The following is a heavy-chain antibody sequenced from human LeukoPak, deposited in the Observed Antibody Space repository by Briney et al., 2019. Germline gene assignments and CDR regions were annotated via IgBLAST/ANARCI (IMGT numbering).Heavy chain of an antibody. V-gene: IGHV1-69*04. CDR2: IIPILGIA. Sequence: SVKVSCKASGGTFSSYAISWVRQAPGQGLEWMGRIIPILGIANYAQKFQGRVTITADRSTSTAYMELSSLRSEDTAVYYCASTIAARPWDYYYGMDVWGQGTTVTVSS. CDR3: ASTIAARPWDYYYGMDV. CDR1: GGTFSSYA. D-gene: IGHD6-6*01. J-gene: IGHJ6*02.